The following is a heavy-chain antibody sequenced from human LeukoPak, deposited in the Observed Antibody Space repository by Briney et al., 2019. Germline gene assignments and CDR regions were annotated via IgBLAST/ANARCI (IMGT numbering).Heavy chain of an antibody. CDR2: GYGATR. CDR1: GFIFADYS. CDR3: ISWISRDGLKA. D-gene: IGHD2-2*03. Sequence: GRSLRLSCTASGFIFADYSMSWVRQAPGKGLEWVGFGYGATREYAAAVKGRFIISRDDSKRIAYLQMNSLKTEDTAVYYCISWISRDGLKAWGQGTMVTVS. J-gene: IGHJ3*01. V-gene: IGHV3-49*04.